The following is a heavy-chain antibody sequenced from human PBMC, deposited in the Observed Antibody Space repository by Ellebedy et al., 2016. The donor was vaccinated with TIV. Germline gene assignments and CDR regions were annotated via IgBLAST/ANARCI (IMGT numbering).Heavy chain of an antibody. CDR2: IIPIFGTA. CDR1: GGTFSSYA. D-gene: IGHD3-22*01. V-gene: IGHV1-69*13. J-gene: IGHJ4*02. Sequence: ASVKVSCKASGGTFSSYAISWVRQAPGQGLEWMGGIIPIFGTANYAQKFQGRVTITADESTSTAYMELSSLRSEDTAVYYCARVVDSSGYPLDYWGQGTLVTVSS. CDR3: ARVVDSSGYPLDY.